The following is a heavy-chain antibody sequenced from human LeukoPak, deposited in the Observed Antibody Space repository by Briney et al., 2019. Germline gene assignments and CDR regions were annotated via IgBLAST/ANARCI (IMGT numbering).Heavy chain of an antibody. D-gene: IGHD3-22*01. V-gene: IGHV3-23*01. J-gene: IGHJ4*02. CDR3: AKDLGLRYYYDSSGYFGN. Sequence: PGGSLRLSCAASGFTFSSYAMSWVRQAPGKGLEWVSAISGSGGSTYYADSVKGRFTISRDNSKNTLYLQMNSLRAEDTAVYYCAKDLGLRYYYDSSGYFGNWGQGTLVTVSS. CDR2: ISGSGGST. CDR1: GFTFSSYA.